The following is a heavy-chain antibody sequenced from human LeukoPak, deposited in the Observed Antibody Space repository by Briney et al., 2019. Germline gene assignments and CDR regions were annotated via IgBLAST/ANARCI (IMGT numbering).Heavy chain of an antibody. V-gene: IGHV3-7*01. D-gene: IGHD2-21*01. CDR1: GFTFSSYW. Sequence: TGGSLRLSCTASGFTFSSYWMNWVRQAPGKGLEWVANIRQDGSEKYYADSVKGRFTISRDNAKNSLFLQMNSLRAEDTAVYYCATWYSTYYWGQGTLVTVSS. J-gene: IGHJ4*02. CDR2: IRQDGSEK. CDR3: ATWYSTYY.